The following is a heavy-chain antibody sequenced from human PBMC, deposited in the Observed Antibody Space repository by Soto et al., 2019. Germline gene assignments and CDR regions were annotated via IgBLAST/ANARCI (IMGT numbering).Heavy chain of an antibody. J-gene: IGHJ4*02. Sequence: GGSLRLSCGASGFTFSDYYMSWIRQAPGKGLEWVSYISSSGSTIYYADSVKGRFTISRDNAKNSLYLQMNSLRAEDTAVYYCARLIAARHPAVDYWGQGTLVTVSS. CDR1: GFTFSDYY. CDR2: ISSSGSTI. D-gene: IGHD6-6*01. V-gene: IGHV3-11*01. CDR3: ARLIAARHPAVDY.